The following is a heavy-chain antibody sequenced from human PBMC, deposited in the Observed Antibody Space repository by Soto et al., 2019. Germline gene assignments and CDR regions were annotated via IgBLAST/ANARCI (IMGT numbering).Heavy chain of an antibody. CDR3: AREPPKPTQPLFGMDV. V-gene: IGHV1-2*02. CDR1: GYTFTDYY. Sequence: SVKVSCKASGYTFTDYYMHWVRQAPGQGLEWMGWINPNSGGTNYAQKLQGRVTMTRDTSISTAYMELSRLRSDDTAVYYCAREPPKPTQPLFGMDVWGQGTTVTVSS. CDR2: INPNSGGT. D-gene: IGHD2-21*01. J-gene: IGHJ6*02.